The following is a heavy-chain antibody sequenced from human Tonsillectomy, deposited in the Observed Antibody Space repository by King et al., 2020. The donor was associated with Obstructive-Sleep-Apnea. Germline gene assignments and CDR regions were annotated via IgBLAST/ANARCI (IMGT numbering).Heavy chain of an antibody. D-gene: IGHD3-10*01. CDR1: GGSISSSCYY. V-gene: IGHV4-39*01. CDR3: AGLFELWFGPHGMDV. CDR2: IYHSGST. J-gene: IGHJ6*02. Sequence: QLQEAGPGLVKPSETLSLTCTVSGGSISSSCYYWGWIRQPPGKGLGWIGRIYHSGSTYYNPSLKSRGTISVDTSKNQFSLKLSSVTASDTAVYYCAGLFELWFGPHGMDVWGQGTTVTVSS.